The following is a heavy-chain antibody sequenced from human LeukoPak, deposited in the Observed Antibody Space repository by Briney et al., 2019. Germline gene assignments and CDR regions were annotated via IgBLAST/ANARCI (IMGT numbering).Heavy chain of an antibody. CDR2: ISAYNGNT. D-gene: IGHD5-18*01. J-gene: IGHJ6*02. Sequence: ASVKVSCKASGYTFTSYGISWVRQAPGQGLEWMGWISAYNGNTNYAQKLQGRVTMTTDTSTSTAYMELRSLRSDDTAVYYCARCGWIQLWSPDGYYYYGMDVWGQGTTVTVSS. V-gene: IGHV1-18*01. CDR3: ARCGWIQLWSPDGYYYYGMDV. CDR1: GYTFTSYG.